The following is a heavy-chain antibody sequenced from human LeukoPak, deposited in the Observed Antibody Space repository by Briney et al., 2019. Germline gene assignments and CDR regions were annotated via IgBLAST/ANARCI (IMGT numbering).Heavy chain of an antibody. V-gene: IGHV3-7*01. Sequence: GGSLRLSCAASGFTFSSYWMSWVGQAPGKGLEGVANIKQDGSEKYYVDSVKGRFTISRDNAKNSLYLQMNSLRAEDTAVYYCARLYCSGGSCYVDYWGQGTLVTVSS. CDR1: GFTFSSYW. J-gene: IGHJ4*02. D-gene: IGHD2-15*01. CDR3: ARLYCSGGSCYVDY. CDR2: IKQDGSEK.